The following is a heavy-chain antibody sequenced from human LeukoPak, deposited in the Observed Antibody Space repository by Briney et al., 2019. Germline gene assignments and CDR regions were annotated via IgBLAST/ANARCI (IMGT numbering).Heavy chain of an antibody. D-gene: IGHD6-19*01. Sequence: PGGSLRLSCAASGFTFSSYGMHWVRQAPGKGLEWVAVISYDGSNKYYADSVKGRFTISRDNSKNTLYLQMNSLRAEDTAVYYCAKLAGAPTNWGQGTLVTVSS. J-gene: IGHJ4*02. CDR3: AKLAGAPTN. CDR1: GFTFSSYG. CDR2: ISYDGSNK. V-gene: IGHV3-30*18.